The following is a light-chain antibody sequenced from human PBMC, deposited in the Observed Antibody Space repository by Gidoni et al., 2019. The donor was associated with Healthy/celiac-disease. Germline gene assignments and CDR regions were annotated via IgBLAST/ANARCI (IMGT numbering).Light chain of an antibody. J-gene: IGLJ3*02. CDR3: YSAADNQGV. V-gene: IGLV3-27*01. CDR1: VLAKKY. Sequence: SYDLTQPSSVSVSPGQTARSTCSGAVLAKKYARWFQQKPGQAPVLVIYQDSERPSGIPERFSGSSSGTTVTLTISGAQVEDEADYYWYSAADNQGVFGGGTKLTVL. CDR2: QDS.